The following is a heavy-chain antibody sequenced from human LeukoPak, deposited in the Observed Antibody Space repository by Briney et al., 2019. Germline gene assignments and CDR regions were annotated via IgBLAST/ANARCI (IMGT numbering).Heavy chain of an antibody. CDR3: ARDWEWFGELGPSWFDP. J-gene: IGHJ5*02. CDR1: GYTFTGYY. CDR2: INPNSGGT. D-gene: IGHD3-10*01. Sequence: GASVKVSCKASGYTFTGYYMHWVRQAPGQGLEWMGWINPNSGGTNYAQKFQGRVTMTRDTSISTGYMELSRLRSDDTAVYYCARDWEWFGELGPSWFDPWGQGTLVTVSS. V-gene: IGHV1-2*02.